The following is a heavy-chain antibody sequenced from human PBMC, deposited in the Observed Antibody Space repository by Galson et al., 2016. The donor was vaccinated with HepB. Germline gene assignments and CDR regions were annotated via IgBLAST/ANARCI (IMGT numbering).Heavy chain of an antibody. Sequence: SLRLSCAASGFTFSRYSMNWVRQAPGKGLEWVSSISSSSTYIYYADSVKGRFTISRDNAKNSLYLQMNSLRAEDTAVYYCARDQWFGGWYRGYYGMDVWGQGTTVTVSS. CDR2: ISSSSTYI. V-gene: IGHV3-21*01. D-gene: IGHD6-19*01. CDR3: ARDQWFGGWYRGYYGMDV. J-gene: IGHJ6*02. CDR1: GFTFSRYS.